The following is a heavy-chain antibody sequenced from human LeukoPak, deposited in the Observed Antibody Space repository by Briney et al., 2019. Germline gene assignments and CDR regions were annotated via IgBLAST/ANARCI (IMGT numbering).Heavy chain of an antibody. J-gene: IGHJ2*01. CDR2: INSDGSST. CDR3: ARGSDCSGGSCYSYWYFDL. D-gene: IGHD2-15*01. CDR1: GFSFSSHA. V-gene: IGHV3-74*01. Sequence: PGGSLRLSCVASGFSFSSHAMGWVRQAPGKGLVWVSRINSDGSSTSYADSVKGRFTISRDNAKNTLYLQMNSLRAEDTAMYYCARGSDCSGGSCYSYWYFDLWGRGTLVTVSS.